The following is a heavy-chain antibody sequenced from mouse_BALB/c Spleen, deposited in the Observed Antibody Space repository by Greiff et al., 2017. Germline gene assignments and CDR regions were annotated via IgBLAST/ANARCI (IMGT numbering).Heavy chain of an antibody. J-gene: IGHJ3*01. CDR2: ISSGSSTI. D-gene: IGHD2-4*01. V-gene: IGHV5-17*02. CDR3: ARSGLRGAWFAY. Sequence: EVKLQESGGGLVQPGGSRKLSCAASGFTFSSFGMHWVRQAPEKGLEWVAYISSGSSTIYYADTVKGRFTISRDNPKNTLFLQMTSLRSEDTAMYYCARSGLRGAWFAYWGQGTLVTVSA. CDR1: GFTFSSFG.